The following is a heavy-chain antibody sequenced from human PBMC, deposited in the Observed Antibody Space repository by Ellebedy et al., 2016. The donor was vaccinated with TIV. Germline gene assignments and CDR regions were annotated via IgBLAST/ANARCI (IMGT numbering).Heavy chain of an antibody. CDR1: EFTVKSNY. J-gene: IGHJ4*02. V-gene: IGHV3-66*01. Sequence: PGGSLRLSCAASEFTVKSNYITWARRAPGKGLGWVSILYSGGTTAYADSARGRLTLSRDNAQETLFLQMNRLRAEDTAVYFCSRGWTTPDSWGQGTLVIVSS. CDR2: LYSGGTT. CDR3: SRGWTTPDS. D-gene: IGHD1-1*01.